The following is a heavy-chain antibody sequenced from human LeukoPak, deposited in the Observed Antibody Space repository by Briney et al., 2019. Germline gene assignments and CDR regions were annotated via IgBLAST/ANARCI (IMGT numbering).Heavy chain of an antibody. V-gene: IGHV3-21*01. CDR1: GFTFSSYS. CDR2: ISSSSSYT. Sequence: GGSLRLSCAASGFTFSSYSMNWVRQAPGKGLEWVSSISSSSSYTYYADSVKGRFTISRDNAKNSLYLQMNSLRAEDTAVYYCARLESPFDYWGQGTLVTVSS. J-gene: IGHJ4*02. CDR3: ARLESPFDY.